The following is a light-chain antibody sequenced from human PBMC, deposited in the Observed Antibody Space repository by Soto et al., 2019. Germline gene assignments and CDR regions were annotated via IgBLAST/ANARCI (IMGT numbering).Light chain of an antibody. V-gene: IGKV1-5*03. J-gene: IGKJ1*01. CDR1: QSISSW. CDR3: KQYNSYTWT. CDR2: KAS. Sequence: DIQMTQSPSTLSASVGYRFTITCRASQSISSWLAWYQQKPVKAPKLLIYKASSLESGIPSRFSGSGSGTEFTLTISSLQPDDFATYYCKQYNSYTWTFGQGTTGDIK.